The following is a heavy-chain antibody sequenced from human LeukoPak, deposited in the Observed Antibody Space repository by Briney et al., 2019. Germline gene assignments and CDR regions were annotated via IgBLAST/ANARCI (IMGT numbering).Heavy chain of an antibody. Sequence: ASVKVSCKASGYTFTGYYMHWVRQAPGQGLEWMGWINPSGGSTSYAQKFQGRVTMTRDMSTSTVYMELSSLRPEDTAVYYCARAIAARRYGGDYWGQGTLVTVSS. J-gene: IGHJ4*02. V-gene: IGHV1-46*01. D-gene: IGHD6-6*01. CDR3: ARAIAARRYGGDY. CDR2: INPSGGST. CDR1: GYTFTGYY.